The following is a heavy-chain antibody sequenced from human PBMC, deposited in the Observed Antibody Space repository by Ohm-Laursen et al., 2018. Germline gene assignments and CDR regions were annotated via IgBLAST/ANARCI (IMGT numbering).Heavy chain of an antibody. V-gene: IGHV4-39*07. Sequence: GTLSLTCTVSGGSISSSTYYWGWIRQPPGKGLEWIGTIYYSGSTYYNPSLKSRVTISVDTSKNQFSLKVSSVTAADTAVYYCARYGSGSYHDWGQGTLVTVSS. D-gene: IGHD3-10*01. CDR3: ARYGSGSYHD. CDR2: IYYSGST. J-gene: IGHJ4*02. CDR1: GGSISSSTYY.